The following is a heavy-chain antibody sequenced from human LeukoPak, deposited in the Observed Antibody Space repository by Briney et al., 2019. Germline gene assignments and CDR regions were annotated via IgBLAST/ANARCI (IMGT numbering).Heavy chain of an antibody. V-gene: IGHV3-23*01. CDR3: ARDRGPFVGIDNNWFDP. D-gene: IGHD1-26*01. J-gene: IGHJ5*02. CDR2: IGGTGDAT. CDR1: GFNFKLSA. Sequence: PGGSRKLSCAASGFNFKLSAMTWVRQAPGKGLEWASAIGGTGDATYYADSVKGRFVISRDNSRNTLYLQMDSLRVEDTATYYCARDRGPFVGIDNNWFDPWGQGTLVIVSS.